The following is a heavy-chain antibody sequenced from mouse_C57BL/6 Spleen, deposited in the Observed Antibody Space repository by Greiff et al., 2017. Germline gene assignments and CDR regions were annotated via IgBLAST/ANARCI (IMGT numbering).Heavy chain of an antibody. Sequence: EVHLVESGPGLVKPSQSLSLTCSVTGYSITSGYYWNWIRQFPGNKLEWMGYISYDGSNNYNPSLKNRISITRDTSKNQFFLKLNSVTTEDTATYYCASWIYYGNYHAYWGQGTLVTVSA. CDR1: GYSITSGYY. V-gene: IGHV3-6*01. CDR3: ASWIYYGNYHAY. D-gene: IGHD2-1*01. J-gene: IGHJ3*01. CDR2: ISYDGSN.